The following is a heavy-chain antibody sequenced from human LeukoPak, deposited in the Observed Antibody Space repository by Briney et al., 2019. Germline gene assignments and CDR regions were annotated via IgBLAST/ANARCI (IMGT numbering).Heavy chain of an antibody. Sequence: ASVKVSCKASGYTFTSYDINWVRQATGQGLEWMGWMNPNSGNTGYAQKFQGRVTITRNTSISTAYMELSSLRSEDTAVYYCARVPITYYYDSSGYFPWDYWGQGTLVTVSS. CDR1: GYTFTSYD. J-gene: IGHJ4*02. V-gene: IGHV1-8*03. CDR2: MNPNSGNT. D-gene: IGHD3-22*01. CDR3: ARVPITYYYDSSGYFPWDY.